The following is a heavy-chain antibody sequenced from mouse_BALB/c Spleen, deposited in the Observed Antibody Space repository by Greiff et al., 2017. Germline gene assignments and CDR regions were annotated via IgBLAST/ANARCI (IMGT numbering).Heavy chain of an antibody. CDR3: ARNGYHYAMDY. D-gene: IGHD1-2*01. J-gene: IGHJ4*01. CDR2: ILPGSGST. Sequence: VKLVESGAELMKPGASVKISCKATGYTFSSYWSEWVKQRPGHGLEWIGEILPGSGSTNYNEKFKGKATFTADTSSNTAYMQLSSLTSEDSAVYYCARNGYHYAMDYWGQGTSVTVSS. CDR1: GYTFSSYW. V-gene: IGHV1-9*01.